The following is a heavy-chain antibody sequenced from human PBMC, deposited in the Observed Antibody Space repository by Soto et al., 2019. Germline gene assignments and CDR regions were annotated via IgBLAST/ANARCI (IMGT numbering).Heavy chain of an antibody. CDR3: ARGAPTINPYYYYYYGMDV. V-gene: IGHV1-18*01. CDR1: GCTFTSYG. J-gene: IGHJ6*02. D-gene: IGHD1-26*01. CDR2: ISAYNGNT. Sequence: ASVKVSCKASGCTFTSYGISWVRQAPGQGLEWMGWISAYNGNTNYAQKLQGRVTMTTDTSTSTAYMELRSLRSDDTAVYYCARGAPTINPYYYYYYGMDVWGQGTTVT.